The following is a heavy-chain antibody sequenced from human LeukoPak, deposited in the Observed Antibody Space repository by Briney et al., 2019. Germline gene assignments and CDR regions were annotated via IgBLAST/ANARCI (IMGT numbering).Heavy chain of an antibody. V-gene: IGHV4-59*12. Sequence: PSETLSLTCTVSGGSISSYYWSWIRQPPGKGLEWIGYIYYSGSTNYNPSLKSRVTISVDTSKNQFSLNLDSVTAADAAVYYCARSSGMIDPFQYWGQGTLVTVSS. J-gene: IGHJ4*02. CDR1: GGSISSYY. D-gene: IGHD3-10*01. CDR3: ARSSGMIDPFQY. CDR2: IYYSGST.